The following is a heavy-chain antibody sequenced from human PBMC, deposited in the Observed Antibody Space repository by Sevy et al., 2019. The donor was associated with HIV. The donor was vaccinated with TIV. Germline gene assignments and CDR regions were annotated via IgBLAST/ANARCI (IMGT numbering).Heavy chain of an antibody. CDR1: GFTFSSYW. CDR2: IKQDGSEK. J-gene: IGHJ5*02. Sequence: GGSLRLSCAASGFTFSSYWMSWVRQAPGKGLEWVANIKQDGSEKYYVDSVKGRFTISRDNAKNSLYLQMNSLRAEDTAVYSCARLLGYCSSTSCWDWFDPWGQGTLVTVSS. D-gene: IGHD2-2*01. CDR3: ARLLGYCSSTSCWDWFDP. V-gene: IGHV3-7*01.